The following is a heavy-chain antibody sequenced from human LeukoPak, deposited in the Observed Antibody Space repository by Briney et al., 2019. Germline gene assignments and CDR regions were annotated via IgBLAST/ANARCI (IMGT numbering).Heavy chain of an antibody. V-gene: IGHV1-8*01. CDR3: ARAFGSGCQTPILV. J-gene: IGHJ3*01. CDR2: MNPNSGNT. CDR1: GYTFTSYD. D-gene: IGHD3-22*01. Sequence: ASVKVSCKASGYTFTSYDINWVRQATGQGLEWMGWMNPNSGNTGYAQKFQGRVTMTRNTSISTAYMELSSLRSEDTAVYYCARAFGSGCQTPILVWGQGTMVTVSS.